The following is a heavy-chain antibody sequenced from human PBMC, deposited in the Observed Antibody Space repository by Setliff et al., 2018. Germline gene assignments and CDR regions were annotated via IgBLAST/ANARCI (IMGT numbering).Heavy chain of an antibody. CDR2: FDTEDGET. CDR1: GYTLTELS. Sequence: RASVKVSCKVSGYTLTELSMHWVRQAPGKGLEWMGGFDTEDGETIYAQKFQGRVTMTEDTSTDTASMELSSLRSEDTAVYYCARRVGSVGIQLPDYWGQGTLVTVSS. D-gene: IGHD5-18*01. J-gene: IGHJ4*02. V-gene: IGHV1-24*01. CDR3: ARRVGSVGIQLPDY.